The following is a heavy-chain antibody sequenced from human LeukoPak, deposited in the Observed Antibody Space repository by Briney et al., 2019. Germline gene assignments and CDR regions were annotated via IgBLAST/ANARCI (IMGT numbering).Heavy chain of an antibody. CDR3: AKDLVRRITMIVVVTNAFDI. CDR1: GFTFSSYA. V-gene: IGHV3-30*04. D-gene: IGHD3-22*01. CDR2: ISYDGSNK. Sequence: PGGSLRLSCAASGFTFSSYAMHWVRQAPGKGLEWVAVISYDGSNKYYADSVKGRFTISRDNSKNTLYLQMNSLRAEDTAVYYCAKDLVRRITMIVVVTNAFDIWGQGTMVTVSS. J-gene: IGHJ3*02.